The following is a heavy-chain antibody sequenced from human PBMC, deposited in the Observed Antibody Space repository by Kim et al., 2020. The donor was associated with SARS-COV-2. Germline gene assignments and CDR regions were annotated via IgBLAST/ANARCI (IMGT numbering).Heavy chain of an antibody. D-gene: IGHD3-3*01. CDR2: IDYSGSS. J-gene: IGHJ4*02. V-gene: IGHV4-59*08. Sequence: SETLSLTCSVSGGSISGYRWSWVRQPPGKGLEWIVYIDYSGSSNYNPSLESRVTISMDTSKNQFSLRLSSVTAADTAVYYCVRLFGSSNYWGQGTLVTVS. CDR1: GGSISGYR. CDR3: VRLFGSSNY.